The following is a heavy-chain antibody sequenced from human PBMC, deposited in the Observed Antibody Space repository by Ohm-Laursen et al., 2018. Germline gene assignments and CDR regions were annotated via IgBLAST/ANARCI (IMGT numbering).Heavy chain of an antibody. Sequence: GASVKVSCKASGGTFSSYAISWVRQAPGQGLEWMGGIIPIFGTANYAQKFQGRVTITADESTSTAYMELSSLRSEDTAVYYCAREGPTMVRGVGPYYYYGMDVWGQGTTVTVSS. CDR2: IIPIFGTA. D-gene: IGHD3-10*01. V-gene: IGHV1-69*13. CDR1: GGTFSSYA. J-gene: IGHJ6*02. CDR3: AREGPTMVRGVGPYYYYGMDV.